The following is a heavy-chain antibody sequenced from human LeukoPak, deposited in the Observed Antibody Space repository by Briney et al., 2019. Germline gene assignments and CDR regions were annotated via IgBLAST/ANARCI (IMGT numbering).Heavy chain of an antibody. D-gene: IGHD6-13*01. V-gene: IGHV3-23*01. CDR3: AKAAASIAAAV. Sequence: GGSLRLSCAASGFTFRSYNMNWVRQAPGKGLEWVSSINSGTTYYADSVKGRFTISRDNSKNTLYLQMNSLRAEDTAVYYCAKAAASIAAAVWGQGTLVTVSS. J-gene: IGHJ4*02. CDR1: GFTFRSYN. CDR2: INSGTT.